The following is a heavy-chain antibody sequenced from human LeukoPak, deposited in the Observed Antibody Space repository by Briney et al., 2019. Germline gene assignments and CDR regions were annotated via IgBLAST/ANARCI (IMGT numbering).Heavy chain of an antibody. CDR3: ARGAYYYDSSGYYLDY. CDR2: ISSSGSTI. J-gene: IGHJ4*02. Sequence: GRSLRLSCAASGFTFSDNYMTWIRQAPGKGLEWVSYISSSGSTIYYADSVKGRFTISRDNAKNSLYLQMNSLRAEDTAVYYCARGAYYYDSSGYYLDYWGQGTLVTVSS. V-gene: IGHV3-11*04. CDR1: GFTFSDNY. D-gene: IGHD3-22*01.